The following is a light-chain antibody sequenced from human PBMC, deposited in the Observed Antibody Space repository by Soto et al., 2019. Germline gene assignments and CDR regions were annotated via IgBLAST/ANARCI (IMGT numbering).Light chain of an antibody. CDR2: DAS. V-gene: IGKV3-11*01. Sequence: EIALTHSPATLSLSPLEMDTLXGKSSQSISNYLAWYQQKPGQAPRLLIYDASNRATGVPARFSGSGSGTDFTLTISGLEPEDFAVYYCQQRSNWPPITFGQGTRLENK. CDR1: QSISNY. J-gene: IGKJ5*01. CDR3: QQRSNWPPIT.